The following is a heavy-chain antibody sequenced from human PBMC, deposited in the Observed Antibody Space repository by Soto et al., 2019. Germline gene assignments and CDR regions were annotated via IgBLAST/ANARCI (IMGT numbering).Heavy chain of an antibody. V-gene: IGHV3-23*01. Sequence: EVQLLESGGGLVQPGGSLRLSCAASGFTSSSYAMSWVRLAPGKGLEWFSSIGGSGGTYYADSVKGRFTISRDNSKNMLYLHLNSLRAEATAMYYCAKGQGWSYYYDSWGQGTLVTVSS. CDR2: IGGSGGT. CDR1: GFTSSSYA. J-gene: IGHJ4*02. D-gene: IGHD2-15*01. CDR3: AKGQGWSYYYDS.